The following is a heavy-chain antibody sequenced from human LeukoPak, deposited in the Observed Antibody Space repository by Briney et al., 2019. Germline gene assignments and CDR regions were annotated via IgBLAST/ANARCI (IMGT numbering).Heavy chain of an antibody. CDR1: GITFSSYS. D-gene: IGHD3-16*01. CDR2: LSSDNYTI. J-gene: IGHJ5*02. Sequence: GGSLRLSCAASGITFSSYSMNWVRQAPEKGLEWISYLSSDNYTIYYADSVKGRFIISRDNAKDSLYLQMNSLRAEDTAVYYCARVATDGGGFDPWGQGTLVTVSS. CDR3: ARVATDGGGFDP. V-gene: IGHV3-48*01.